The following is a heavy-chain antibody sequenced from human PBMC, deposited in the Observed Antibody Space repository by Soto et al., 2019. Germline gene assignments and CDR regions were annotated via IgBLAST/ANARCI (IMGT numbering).Heavy chain of an antibody. CDR3: AKGASHAPFEK. V-gene: IGHV3-23*01. CDR2: ISGSGDKT. Sequence: PGGSLRLSCAASGFAFNDFAMSWVHQAPGKGPEWLSTISGSGDKTFHSDSVKGRFDISRDNSNNKMFLQMNSLRAEDTAIYYCAKGASHAPFEKWGRGTLVTVSS. CDR1: GFAFNDFA. J-gene: IGHJ4*02.